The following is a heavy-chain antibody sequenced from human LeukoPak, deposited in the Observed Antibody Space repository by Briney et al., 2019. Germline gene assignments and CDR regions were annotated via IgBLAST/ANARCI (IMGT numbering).Heavy chain of an antibody. CDR1: GYTFTSYD. V-gene: IGHV1-8*01. CDR3: ARESSSYSSSFVCYYYGIDV. D-gene: IGHD6-13*01. J-gene: IGHJ6*02. CDR2: INPNSGNT. Sequence: GASVKVSCKASGYTFTSYDINWVRQAPGQGLEWMGWINPNSGNTGYAQKFQGRVTMTRNTSISTAYMELSSLRSEDTAVYYCARESSSYSSSFVCYYYGIDVWGQGTTVTVSS.